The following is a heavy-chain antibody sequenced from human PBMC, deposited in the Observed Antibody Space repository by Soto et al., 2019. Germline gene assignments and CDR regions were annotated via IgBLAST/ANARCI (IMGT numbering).Heavy chain of an antibody. CDR2: IGAYNGNT. D-gene: IGHD2-2*01. CDR1: GYTFTSYG. V-gene: IGHV1-18*01. Sequence: ASVKVSCKASGYTFTSYGISWVRQAPGQGLEWMGWIGAYNGNTNYAQKLQGRVTMTTDTSTSTAYMELRSLRSDDTAVYYCASGETAYCSSTSCYPYGMDVWGQGTTVTVSS. J-gene: IGHJ6*02. CDR3: ASGETAYCSSTSCYPYGMDV.